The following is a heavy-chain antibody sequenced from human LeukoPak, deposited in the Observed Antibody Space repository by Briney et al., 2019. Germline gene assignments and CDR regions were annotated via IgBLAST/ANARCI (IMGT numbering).Heavy chain of an antibody. CDR2: MNPNSGNT. CDR3: ARVTYYYDSSGYRRYYYDMDV. D-gene: IGHD3-22*01. J-gene: IGHJ6*03. V-gene: IGHV1-8*03. Sequence: GASVKVSCKSSVYTFSSYDINWVRQAPGQGLEWLGWMNPNSGNTGYAQKFQGRDTTTRNTSISTAYMKLSSLRSEDTAEYYGARVTYYYDSSGYRRYYYDMDVWGKGTTVTVSS. CDR1: VYTFSSYD.